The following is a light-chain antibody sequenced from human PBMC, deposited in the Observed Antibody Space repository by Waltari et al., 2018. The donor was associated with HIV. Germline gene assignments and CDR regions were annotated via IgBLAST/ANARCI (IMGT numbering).Light chain of an antibody. CDR2: AAS. J-gene: IGKJ1*01. CDR1: QAVSSN. Sequence: TQSPATLSVSPGQRVTLSCRASQAVSSNVAWYQQKPGQSPRLLIFAASTRATGVPARFSGNGFGTDFTLSITNLQSEDFAVYHCQQYVEWPLTFGQGTKLEV. V-gene: IGKV3-15*01. CDR3: QQYVEWPLT.